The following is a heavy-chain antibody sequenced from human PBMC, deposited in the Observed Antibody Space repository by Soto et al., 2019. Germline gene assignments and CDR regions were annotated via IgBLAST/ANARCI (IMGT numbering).Heavy chain of an antibody. CDR2: INPRADST. CDR1: GYPFINFY. V-gene: IGHV1-46*01. Sequence: ASVKVSCKTSGYPFINFYVHWVRQAPGQGLEWLGNINPRADSTVYAPKFEDRVSMTRDTSTSTVYMELSSLTSDDTAMYYCAREFPSTYWFDPWGHGTLVTV. J-gene: IGHJ5*02. CDR3: AREFPSTYWFDP. D-gene: IGHD3-16*01.